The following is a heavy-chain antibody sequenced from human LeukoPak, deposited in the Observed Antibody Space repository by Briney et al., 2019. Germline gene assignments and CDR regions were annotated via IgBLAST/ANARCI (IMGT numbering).Heavy chain of an antibody. J-gene: IGHJ6*02. V-gene: IGHV3-21*01. D-gene: IGHD4/OR15-4a*01. Sequence: PGGSLRLSCAASGFTFSSYEMNWVRQAPGKGLEWVSSISSSSSYIYYADSVKGRFTISRDNAKNSLYLQMNSLRAEDTAVYYCARTDYTYYYYYGMDVWGQGTTVTVSS. CDR1: GFTFSSYE. CDR2: ISSSSSYI. CDR3: ARTDYTYYYYYGMDV.